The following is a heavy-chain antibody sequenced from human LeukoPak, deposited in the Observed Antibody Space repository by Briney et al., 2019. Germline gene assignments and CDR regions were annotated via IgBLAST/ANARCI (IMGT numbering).Heavy chain of an antibody. J-gene: IGHJ4*02. V-gene: IGHV3-21*01. CDR1: GFTFSSYS. D-gene: IGHD6-13*01. CDR2: ISSSSSYI. CDR3: ARLAAAGTSSHFDY. Sequence: GGSLRLSCAASGFTFSSYSMNWVRQAPGKGLEWISSISSSSSYIYYADSVKGRFTISRDNAKNSLYLQMNSLRAEDTAVYYCARLAAAGTSSHFDYWGQGTLVTVSS.